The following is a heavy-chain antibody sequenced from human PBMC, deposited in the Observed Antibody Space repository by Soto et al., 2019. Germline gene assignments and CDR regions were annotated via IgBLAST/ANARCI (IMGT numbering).Heavy chain of an antibody. CDR3: ASRPGSSSWYFWFDP. D-gene: IGHD6-13*01. V-gene: IGHV3-74*01. CDR2: INSDGSST. CDR1: GFTFSSYW. J-gene: IGHJ5*02. Sequence: GGSLRLSCAASGFTFSSYWMHWVRQAPGKGLVWVSRINSDGSSTSYADSVKGRFTISRDNAKNTLYLQMNSLRAEDTAVYYSASRPGSSSWYFWFDPWGQGTLVTVSS.